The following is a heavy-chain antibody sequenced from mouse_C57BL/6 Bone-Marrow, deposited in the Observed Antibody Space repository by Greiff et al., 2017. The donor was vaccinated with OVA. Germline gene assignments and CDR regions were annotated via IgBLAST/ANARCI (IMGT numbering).Heavy chain of an antibody. CDR3: ARDEGAYRYFDV. V-gene: IGHV3-6*01. J-gene: IGHJ1*03. CDR2: ISYDGSN. CDR1: GYSITSGYY. Sequence: EVKLVESGPGLVKPSQSLSLTCSVTGYSITSGYYWNWIRQFPGNKLEWMGYISYDGSNNYNPSLKNRISITRDTSKNQFFLKLNSVTTEDTATYYCARDEGAYRYFDVWGTGTTVTVSS.